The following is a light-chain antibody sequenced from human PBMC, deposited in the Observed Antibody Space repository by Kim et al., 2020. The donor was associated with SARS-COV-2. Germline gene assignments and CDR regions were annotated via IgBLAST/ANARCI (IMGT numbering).Light chain of an antibody. CDR3: LQYGSSSYT. J-gene: IGKJ2*01. CDR1: QTVSSTY. V-gene: IGKV3-20*01. CDR2: GVS. Sequence: EVVLTQSPGTLSLSPGESATLSCRASQTVSSTYLAWYQQKPGQAPRLLMYGVSNRATGIPDRFSGSGSGTDFTLTISRLEPEDFAVYYCLQYGSSSYTFGQGTKLEIK.